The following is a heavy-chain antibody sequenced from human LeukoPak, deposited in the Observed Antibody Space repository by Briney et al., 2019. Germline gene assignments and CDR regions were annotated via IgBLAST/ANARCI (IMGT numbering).Heavy chain of an antibody. Sequence: SETLPLTCTVSGGSIRSYYWSWIRQPPGKGLQWIGYIYYSGNTNYNPSLKSRVTISVDTSKNQFSLKLSSVTAADTAVYYCATTYYYGSGSYSLVYWGQGALVTVSS. CDR3: ATTYYYGSGSYSLVY. J-gene: IGHJ4*02. CDR1: GGSIRSYY. D-gene: IGHD3-10*01. V-gene: IGHV4-59*01. CDR2: IYYSGNT.